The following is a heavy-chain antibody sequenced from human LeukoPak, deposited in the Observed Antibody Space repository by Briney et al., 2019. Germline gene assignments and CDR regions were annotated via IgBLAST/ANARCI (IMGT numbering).Heavy chain of an antibody. CDR1: GFTFSNYA. Sequence: GGSLRLSCAASGFTFSNYAIHWVRQAPGKGLEWVSSISSGSTYIHYADSVKGRFTISRDNAKNSLYLQMNSLRAEDTAVYYCARGYSYGASGFDYWGQGTLVTVSS. D-gene: IGHD5-18*01. J-gene: IGHJ4*02. CDR2: ISSGSTYI. CDR3: ARGYSYGASGFDY. V-gene: IGHV3-21*01.